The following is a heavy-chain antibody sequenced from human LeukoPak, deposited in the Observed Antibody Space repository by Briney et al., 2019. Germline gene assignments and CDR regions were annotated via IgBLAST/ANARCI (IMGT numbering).Heavy chain of an antibody. V-gene: IGHV4-34*01. CDR3: ARSQSVWAAPGFDN. D-gene: IGHD7-27*01. CDR1: GSLSGYS. CDR2: VNESGRS. J-gene: IGHJ3*02. Sequence: SETLPLTCSVSGSLSGYSWTWIRQSPGQGLEWIGEVNESGRSKYSPSLKSRVTISRDTSKNHFSLDLRSLTAADTAVYYCARSQSVWAAPGFDNWGQGTMATVSS.